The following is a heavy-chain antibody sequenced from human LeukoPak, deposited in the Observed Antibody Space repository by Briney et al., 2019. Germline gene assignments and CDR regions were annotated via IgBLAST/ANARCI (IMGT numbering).Heavy chain of an antibody. V-gene: IGHV3-33*01. Sequence: GGSLRLSRAASGFTFSSYGMHWVRQAPGKGLEWVAIIWYDGSKNYYADSVKGRFTISRDNFNNTLYLQMNSLRAEDTALYYCARAPYTTGRSFYFDSWGQGTLVTVSS. CDR2: IWYDGSKN. D-gene: IGHD2-2*02. CDR3: ARAPYTTGRSFYFDS. J-gene: IGHJ4*02. CDR1: GFTFSSYG.